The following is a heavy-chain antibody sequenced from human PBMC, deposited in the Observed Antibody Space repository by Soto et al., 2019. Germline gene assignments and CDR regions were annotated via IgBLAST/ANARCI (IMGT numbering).Heavy chain of an antibody. Sequence: VGSLRLSCAASGFTFSSYGMHWVRQAPGKGLEWVAVIWYDGSNKYYADSVKGRFTISRDNSKNTLYLQMNSLRAEDTAVYYCARDLVVVPAAIAAAGFYYYYGMDVWGQGTTVTV. CDR2: IWYDGSNK. CDR1: GFTFSSYG. CDR3: ARDLVVVPAAIAAAGFYYYYGMDV. V-gene: IGHV3-33*01. J-gene: IGHJ6*02. D-gene: IGHD2-2*02.